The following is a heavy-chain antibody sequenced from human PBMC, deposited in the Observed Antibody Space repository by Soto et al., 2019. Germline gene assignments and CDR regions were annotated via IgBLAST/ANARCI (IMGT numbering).Heavy chain of an antibody. Sequence: EVQLVESGGGLVQPGGSLRLSCAASGFTFSNYWMNWVRQAPGKGLEWVANINEDGSEKYYVDSAKGRFTISKDNAKNSLYLQMSSLRAEYTAVYYCARDLFDYWGQGTLVTVSS. CDR3: ARDLFDY. J-gene: IGHJ4*02. CDR2: INEDGSEK. CDR1: GFTFSNYW. V-gene: IGHV3-7*01.